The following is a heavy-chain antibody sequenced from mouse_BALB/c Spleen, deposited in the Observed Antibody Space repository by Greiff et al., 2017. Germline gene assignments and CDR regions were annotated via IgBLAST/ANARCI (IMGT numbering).Heavy chain of an antibody. Sequence: EVQLVESGGGLVKPGGSLKLSCAASGFTFSDYYMYWVRQTPEKRLEWVATISDGGSYTYYPDSVKGRFTISRDNAKNNLYLQMSSLKSEDTAMYYCARGGTTVLYFDYWGQGTTLTVSS. CDR2: ISDGGSYT. CDR3: ARGGTTVLYFDY. J-gene: IGHJ2*01. CDR1: GFTFSDYY. D-gene: IGHD1-1*01. V-gene: IGHV5-4*02.